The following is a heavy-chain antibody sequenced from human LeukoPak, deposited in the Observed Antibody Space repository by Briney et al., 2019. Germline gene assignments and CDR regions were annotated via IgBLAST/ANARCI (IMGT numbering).Heavy chain of an antibody. Sequence: SETLSLTCTVSGGSISSYYWSWIRQPPGKGLEWIGYIYYSGSTNYNPSLKSRVTISVDTSKNQFSLKLSSVTAADTAVYYCARGPNCGGDCYSGYGMDVWGQGTTVTVSS. CDR3: ARGPNCGGDCYSGYGMDV. CDR1: GGSISSYY. J-gene: IGHJ6*02. CDR2: IYYSGST. V-gene: IGHV4-59*08. D-gene: IGHD2-21*02.